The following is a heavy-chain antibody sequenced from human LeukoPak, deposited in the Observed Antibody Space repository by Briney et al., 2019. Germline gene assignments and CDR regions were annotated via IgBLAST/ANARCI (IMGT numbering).Heavy chain of an antibody. V-gene: IGHV4-34*01. J-gene: IGHJ4*02. CDR3: ARGLKYYYDSSGYSH. CDR1: GGSFNGYY. CDR2: INHSGST. Sequence: PSETLSLTCAVYGGSFNGYYWSWIRQPPGKGLEWIGEINHSGSTNYNPSLKSRVTISVDTSKNQFSLKLSSVTAADTAVYYCARGLKYYYDSSGYSHWGQGTLVTVSS. D-gene: IGHD3-22*01.